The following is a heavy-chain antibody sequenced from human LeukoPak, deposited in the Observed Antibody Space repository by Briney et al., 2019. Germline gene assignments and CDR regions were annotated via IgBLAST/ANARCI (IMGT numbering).Heavy chain of an antibody. J-gene: IGHJ4*02. D-gene: IGHD6-19*01. CDR2: INPNSGGT. V-gene: IGHV1-2*02. CDR1: GGTFSSYA. Sequence: ASVKVSCKASGGTFSSYAISWVRQAPGQGLEWMGWINPNSGGTNYAQKLQGRVTMTRDTSISTAYMELSRLRSDDTAVYYCARDRTRTGYSSGWYHDYWGQGTLVTVSS. CDR3: ARDRTRTGYSSGWYHDY.